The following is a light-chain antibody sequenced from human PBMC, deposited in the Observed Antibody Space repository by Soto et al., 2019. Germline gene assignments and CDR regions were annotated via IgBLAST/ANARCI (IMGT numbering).Light chain of an antibody. CDR2: SDT. J-gene: IGLJ6*01. V-gene: IGLV1-44*01. CDR1: DSNIGKNS. CDR3: EALHDSLAGRV. Sequence: QSVLSQEPSVSGTPGQRVAMDCSVGDSNIGKNSVNWYRQVPGMAPQLLIDSDTLRSFGISARFSASKSGTSDYLAMGGLESHDEALAFCEALHDSLAGRVFGGGTQVTVL.